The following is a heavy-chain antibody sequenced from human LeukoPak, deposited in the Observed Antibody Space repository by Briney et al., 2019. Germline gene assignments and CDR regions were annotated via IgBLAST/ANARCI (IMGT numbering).Heavy chain of an antibody. D-gene: IGHD1-20*01. V-gene: IGHV3-9*01. CDR1: GFTFDDYA. CDR2: ISWNSGSI. CDR3: AKDGAYDWNDKSDY. J-gene: IGHJ4*02. Sequence: PGRSLRLSCAASGFTFDDYAMHWVRQAPGKGLEWVSGISWNSGSIGYADSVKGRFTISRDNARNSLYLQMSSLRAEDTAVYYCAKDGAYDWNDKSDYWGQGTLVTVSS.